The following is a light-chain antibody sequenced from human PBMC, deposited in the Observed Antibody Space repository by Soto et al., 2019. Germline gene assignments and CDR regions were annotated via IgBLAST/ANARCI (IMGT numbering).Light chain of an antibody. V-gene: IGKV3-11*01. CDR2: DAS. CDR1: QSINNY. J-gene: IGKJ2*01. Sequence: EMLLTQSPSTLSSSPGERATLSCRASQSINNYLAWYQQKPGQAPRLLIYDASNRATGIPARFSSSGSGTDVTLAISSLEPDEFAVYYCHQRHTWHPGMYTFGQGTKLEIK. CDR3: HQRHTWHPGMYT.